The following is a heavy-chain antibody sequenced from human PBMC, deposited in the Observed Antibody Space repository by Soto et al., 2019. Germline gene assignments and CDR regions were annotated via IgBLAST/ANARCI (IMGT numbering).Heavy chain of an antibody. Sequence: GGSLRLSCAASGFTFSSYAMSWVRQAPGKWLEWVSAISGSGGSTYYADSVKGRFTISRDNSKNTLYLQMNSLRAEDTAVYYCAKDPRGAYCSSTSCYRDDYWGQGXLVTVHS. CDR1: GFTFSSYA. D-gene: IGHD2-2*02. CDR3: AKDPRGAYCSSTSCYRDDY. CDR2: ISGSGGST. V-gene: IGHV3-23*01. J-gene: IGHJ4*02.